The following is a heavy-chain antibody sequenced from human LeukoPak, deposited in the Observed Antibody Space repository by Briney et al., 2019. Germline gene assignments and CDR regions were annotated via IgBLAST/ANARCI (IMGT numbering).Heavy chain of an antibody. V-gene: IGHV3-23*01. CDR1: GRSFGSYV. CDR2: ISSDGGRT. CDR3: EIKLTSGKLN. D-gene: IGHD3-10*01. Sequence: GGSLRLSCAASGRSFGSYVMSWVRQAPGKGLEWVSAISSDGGRTYYADSAKGRFTISRDNSKNTLYLQVNSLRAEDTAVYYCEIKLTSGKLNWGQGILVTVSS. J-gene: IGHJ4*02.